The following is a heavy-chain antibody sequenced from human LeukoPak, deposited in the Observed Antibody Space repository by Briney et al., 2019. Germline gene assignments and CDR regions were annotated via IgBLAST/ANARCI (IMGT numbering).Heavy chain of an antibody. CDR1: GFTFSSYS. CDR2: ISSSSSYI. J-gene: IGHJ5*02. V-gene: IGHV3-21*01. Sequence: PGGSRRLSCAASGFTFSSYSMNWVRQVPGKGLEWVSSISSSSSYIYYADSVKGRFTISRDNAKNSLYLQMNSLRAEDTAVYYCASGYCSSTSCYSAWGQGTLVTVSS. D-gene: IGHD2-2*01. CDR3: ASGYCSSTSCYSA.